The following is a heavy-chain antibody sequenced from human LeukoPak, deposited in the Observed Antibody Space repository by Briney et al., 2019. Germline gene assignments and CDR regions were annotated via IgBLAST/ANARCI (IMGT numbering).Heavy chain of an antibody. CDR1: GVSISSYY. CDR2: IYTSGSS. J-gene: IGHJ4*02. Sequence: SETLSLTCTVSGVSISSYYWSWSRQPAGKGLEWIGRIYTSGSSNYNPSLKSRVTMSVDTSKNQFSLKLSSVTAADTAVYYCARDHCSGGSCYFPLDYWGRGTLVTVSS. D-gene: IGHD2-15*01. V-gene: IGHV4-4*07. CDR3: ARDHCSGGSCYFPLDY.